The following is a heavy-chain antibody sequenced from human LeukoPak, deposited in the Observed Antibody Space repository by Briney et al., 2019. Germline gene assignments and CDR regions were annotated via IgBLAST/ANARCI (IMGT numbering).Heavy chain of an antibody. J-gene: IGHJ5*02. V-gene: IGHV4-34*01. D-gene: IGHD2-15*01. Sequence: SETLSLTCAVYGGSFSGYYWSWIRQPPGKGLKWIGEINHSGSTNYNPSLKSRVTISVDTSKNQFSLKLSSVTAADTAVYYCARHRNTRYCSGGSCYGWFDPWGQGALVTVSS. CDR3: ARHRNTRYCSGGSCYGWFDP. CDR2: INHSGST. CDR1: GGSFSGYY.